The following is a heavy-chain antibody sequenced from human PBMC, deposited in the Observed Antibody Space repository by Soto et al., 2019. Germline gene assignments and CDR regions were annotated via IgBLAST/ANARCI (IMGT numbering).Heavy chain of an antibody. CDR2: IYYSGTT. D-gene: IGHD1-26*01. J-gene: IGHJ4*02. CDR3: ARREIQGPIDY. V-gene: IGHV4-28*01. Sequence: QVQLQESGPGLVKPSDTLSLTCAVSGYSISSSNWWGWIRQPPGKGLEWIGYIYYSGTTYYNPSLKSRVTMSVDTAKNQFSLQLTSVTAVDTAVYYCARREIQGPIDYWGQGTLVTVSS. CDR1: GYSISSSNW.